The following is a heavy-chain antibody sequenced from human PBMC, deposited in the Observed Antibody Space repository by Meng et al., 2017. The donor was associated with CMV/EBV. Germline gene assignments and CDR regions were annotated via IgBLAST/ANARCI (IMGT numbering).Heavy chain of an antibody. J-gene: IGHJ3*02. V-gene: IGHV3-66*01. CDR2: IYSGGST. CDR3: ARNRIYCSSTSCYEGGAFDI. CDR1: GFTFSSNY. D-gene: IGHD2-2*01. Sequence: GGSLRLSCAASGFTFSSNYMSWVRQAPGKGLEWVSVIYSGGSTYYADSVKGRFTISRDNAKDTLYLQMNSLRAEDTAVYYCARNRIYCSSTSCYEGGAFDIWGQGTMVTVSS.